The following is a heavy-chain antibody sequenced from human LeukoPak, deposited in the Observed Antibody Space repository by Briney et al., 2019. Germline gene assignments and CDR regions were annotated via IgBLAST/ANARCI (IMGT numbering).Heavy chain of an antibody. CDR3: AKGAGYRSSGWYFDH. CDR1: GFTFSVFV. V-gene: IGHV3-23*01. Sequence: GGSLRLSCAASGFTFSVFVMSWVRQAPGEGLEWVSDIDDTGGTTYYADSVKGRSTISRDNSTNTLYLQVNSLRAEHTAVYYCAKGAGYRSSGWYFDHWGQGTLVTVSS. CDR2: IDDTGGTT. J-gene: IGHJ4*02. D-gene: IGHD6-19*01.